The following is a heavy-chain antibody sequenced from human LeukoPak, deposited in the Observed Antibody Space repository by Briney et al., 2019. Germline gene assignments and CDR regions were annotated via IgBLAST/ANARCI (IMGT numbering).Heavy chain of an antibody. CDR2: ISYDGSNK. D-gene: IGHD6-19*01. CDR3: AKVRRWLVDKRGGFDY. CDR1: GFTFSSYG. Sequence: GGSLRLSCAASGFTFSSYGMHWVRQAPGKGLEWVAVISYDGSNKYYADSVKGRFTISRDNSKNTLYLQMNSLRAEDTAVYYGAKVRRWLVDKRGGFDYWGQGPLVTVS. V-gene: IGHV3-30*18. J-gene: IGHJ4*02.